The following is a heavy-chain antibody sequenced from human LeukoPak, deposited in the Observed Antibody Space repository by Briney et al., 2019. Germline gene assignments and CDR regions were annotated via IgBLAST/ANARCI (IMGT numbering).Heavy chain of an antibody. D-gene: IGHD6-19*01. J-gene: IGHJ4*02. CDR2: IKQDGSEK. Sequence: GGSLRLSCAASGFTFSSYWMSWVRQAPGKGLEWVANIKQDGSEKYYVGSVKGRFTISRDNAKNSLYLQMNSLRAEDTAVYYCARGVGSGWYYYFDYWGQGTLVTVSS. CDR3: ARGVGSGWYYYFDY. V-gene: IGHV3-7*01. CDR1: GFTFSSYW.